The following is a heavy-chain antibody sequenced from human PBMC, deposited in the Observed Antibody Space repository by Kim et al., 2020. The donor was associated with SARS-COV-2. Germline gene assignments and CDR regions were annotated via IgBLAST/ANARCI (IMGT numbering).Heavy chain of an antibody. CDR1: GGSISSGGFY. CDR3: ARELDYSDGSGPLGY. Sequence: SETLSLTCTVSGGSISSGGFYWNWIRQLPEKGLEWIGYISYSGATYYNPSLKSRLSISVDTSKNQFSLSLSSVTAADTAVYYCARELDYSDGSGPLGYWGQGTLVTVSS. V-gene: IGHV4-31*03. D-gene: IGHD3-22*01. J-gene: IGHJ4*02. CDR2: ISYSGAT.